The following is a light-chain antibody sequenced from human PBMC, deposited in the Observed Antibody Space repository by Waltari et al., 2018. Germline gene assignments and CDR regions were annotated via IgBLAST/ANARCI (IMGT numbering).Light chain of an antibody. CDR2: GAS. CDR1: QGITKW. J-gene: IGKJ3*01. CDR3: QQANSFPIT. Sequence: DLQLTQSPPSVSASVGDKVTFTCRASQGITKWLAWYQQKPGRAPKLLISGASTLHSGVSPRFSGSGSGTEFTLTISDLQPEDVAIYYCQQANSFPITFGPGTRVDLK. V-gene: IGKV1-12*01.